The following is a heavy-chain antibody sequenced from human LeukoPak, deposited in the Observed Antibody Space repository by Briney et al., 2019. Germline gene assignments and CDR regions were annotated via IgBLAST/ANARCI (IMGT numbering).Heavy chain of an antibody. CDR3: ATYSGVHHKTFDD. J-gene: IGHJ4*02. CDR2: IKQDRSEK. V-gene: IGHV3-7*03. D-gene: IGHD1-26*01. CDR1: GFTFSNAW. Sequence: GGSLRLSCAASGFTFSNAWMSWVRQAPGKGLEWVANIKQDRSEKYYVDSVKGRFTISRDNAKNSLYLQMNSLRAEDTALYYCATYSGVHHKTFDDWGQGTLVTVSS.